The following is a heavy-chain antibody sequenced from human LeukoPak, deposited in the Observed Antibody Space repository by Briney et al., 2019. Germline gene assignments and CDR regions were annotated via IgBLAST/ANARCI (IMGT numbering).Heavy chain of an antibody. CDR3: ATDAIGQCRTYYFDL. CDR2: ISGSGGST. CDR1: GFSFSNFA. Sequence: GGSLRLSCEVSGFSFSNFAMSWVRQAGGKGLEWVSAISGSGGSTYYAGSVQSLFTITRDNSRNLLDLQMSSMRAEDTAFYYCATDAIGQCRTYYFDLWGQGTLVPVSS. J-gene: IGHJ4*02. V-gene: IGHV3-23*01. D-gene: IGHD5/OR15-5a*01.